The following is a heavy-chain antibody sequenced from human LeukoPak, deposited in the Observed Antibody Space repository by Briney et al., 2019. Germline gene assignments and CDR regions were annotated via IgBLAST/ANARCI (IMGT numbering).Heavy chain of an antibody. CDR2: IYPGDSDT. CDR3: ARSHTEYYYDSSGYYFDY. CDR1: GYSFTSYW. D-gene: IGHD3-22*01. V-gene: IGHV5-51*01. J-gene: IGHJ4*02. Sequence: GESLKISCKGSGYSFTSYWIGWVRQMPGKGLEWMGIIYPGDSDTRYSPSFQGQVTISADKSISTPYLQWSSLKASDTAMYYCARSHTEYYYDSSGYYFDYWGQGTLVTVSS.